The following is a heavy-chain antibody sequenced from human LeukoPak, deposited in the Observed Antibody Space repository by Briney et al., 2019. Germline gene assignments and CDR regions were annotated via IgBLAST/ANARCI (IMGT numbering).Heavy chain of an antibody. Sequence: ASVKVSCKASGYTFTSYDINWVRQATGQGLEWMGWMNPNSGNTGYAQKFQGRVTMTRNTSISTAYMELSSLRSEDTAVYYCASPYSSGWIHFYFAYWGQGTLVTVSS. D-gene: IGHD6-19*01. CDR3: ASPYSSGWIHFYFAY. CDR1: GYTFTSYD. V-gene: IGHV1-8*01. J-gene: IGHJ4*02. CDR2: MNPNSGNT.